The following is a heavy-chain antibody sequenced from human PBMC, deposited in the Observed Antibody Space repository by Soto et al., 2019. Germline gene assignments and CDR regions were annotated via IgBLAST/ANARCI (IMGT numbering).Heavy chain of an antibody. CDR2: ISYDGTNT. Sequence: QVRLVESGGSVVQPGRSLRLSCAASGFTFNNYAMHWVRQAPGKGLEYMAIISYDGTNTYYAASVKGRFTISRDTSKNTLYRQMSCLRPDDTSVYYSAKDGEMEQWLRYFDSCGQGTLAIVSS. D-gene: IGHD6-19*01. CDR1: GFTFNNYA. CDR3: AKDGEMEQWLRYFDS. J-gene: IGHJ4*02. V-gene: IGHV3-30*18.